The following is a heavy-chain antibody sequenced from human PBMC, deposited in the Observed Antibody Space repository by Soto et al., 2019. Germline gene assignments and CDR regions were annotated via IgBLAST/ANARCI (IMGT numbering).Heavy chain of an antibody. Sequence: PGGSLRLSCAASGLTFSSYAMSWVRQAPGKGLEWVSAISGSGGSTYYADSAKGRFTISRDNSKKTLYLQMNSLRAEDTAIFYCAKEVDSSGWYNTVYYYFDFWGQGTLVT. J-gene: IGHJ4*02. CDR1: GLTFSSYA. V-gene: IGHV3-23*01. CDR2: ISGSGGST. D-gene: IGHD6-19*01. CDR3: AKEVDSSGWYNTVYYYFDF.